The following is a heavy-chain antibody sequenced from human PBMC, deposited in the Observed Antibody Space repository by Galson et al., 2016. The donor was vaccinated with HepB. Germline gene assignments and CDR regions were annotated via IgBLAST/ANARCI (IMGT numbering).Heavy chain of an antibody. D-gene: IGHD3-3*01. V-gene: IGHV3-21*01. J-gene: IGHJ3*02. CDR3: AGDAWSGYYARDAFDI. CDR2: ISSSSSYI. CDR1: GFTFSSHA. Sequence: SLRLSCAASGFTFSSHAMNWVRQAPGKGLEWVSYISSSSSYIYYADAVKGRFIISRDNAKKSLYLQMNSLRDEDTAVYYCAGDAWSGYYARDAFDIWGQGTMVTVSS.